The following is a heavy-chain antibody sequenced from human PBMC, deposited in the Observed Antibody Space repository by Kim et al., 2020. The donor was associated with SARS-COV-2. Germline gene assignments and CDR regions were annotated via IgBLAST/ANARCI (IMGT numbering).Heavy chain of an antibody. J-gene: IGHJ5*02. Sequence: SETLSLTCAVYGGSFSGYYWSWIRQPPGKGLECIGEINHSGSTNYNPSLKSRVTISVDTSKNQFSLKLSSVTAADTAVYYCASGRKELRGGRRGWFDPWGQGTLVTVSS. CDR2: INHSGST. CDR3: ASGRKELRGGRRGWFDP. V-gene: IGHV4-34*01. D-gene: IGHD1-26*01. CDR1: GGSFSGYY.